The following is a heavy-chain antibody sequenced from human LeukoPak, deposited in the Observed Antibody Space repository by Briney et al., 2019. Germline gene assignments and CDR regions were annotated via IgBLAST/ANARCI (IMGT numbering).Heavy chain of an antibody. CDR1: GGSFSGYY. CDR3: ARGGGYSYAYDY. CDR2: INHSGST. J-gene: IGHJ4*02. D-gene: IGHD5-18*01. Sequence: SETLSLTCAVYGGSFSGYYWSWIRQPPGKGLEWIGEINHSGSTNYNPSLKSRVTISVDTSKNQFSLKLSSVTAADTAVYYCARGGGYSYAYDYWGQGTLVTVSS. V-gene: IGHV4-34*01.